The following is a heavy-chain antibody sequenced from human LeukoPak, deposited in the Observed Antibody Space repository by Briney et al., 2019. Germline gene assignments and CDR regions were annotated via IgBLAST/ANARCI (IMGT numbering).Heavy chain of an antibody. D-gene: IGHD3-22*01. CDR2: IYYSGST. CDR1: GGSISSSSYY. CDR3: ARPEYYDSSGRMDV. J-gene: IGHJ6*02. Sequence: SETLSLTCTVSGGSISSSSYYWGWIRQPPEKGLERIGSIYYSGSTYYNPSLKSRVTISVDTSKNQFSLKLSSVTAADTAVYYCARPEYYDSSGRMDVWGQGTTVTVSS. V-gene: IGHV4-39*01.